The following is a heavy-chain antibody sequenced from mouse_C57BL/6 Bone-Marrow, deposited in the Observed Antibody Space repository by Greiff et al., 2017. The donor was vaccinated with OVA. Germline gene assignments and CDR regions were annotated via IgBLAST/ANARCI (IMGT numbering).Heavy chain of an antibody. Sequence: QVQLQQSGAELARPGASVKLSCKASGYTFTSYGISWVKQRTGQGLEWIVEIYTRSGNTYYNEKFKDKATLTADKSSSTADMELRSLTSEDSAVYFCARRGWLLNPFDYWGQGNTLTVSS. V-gene: IGHV1-81*01. CDR2: IYTRSGNT. CDR1: GYTFTSYG. J-gene: IGHJ2*01. D-gene: IGHD2-3*01. CDR3: ARRGWLLNPFDY.